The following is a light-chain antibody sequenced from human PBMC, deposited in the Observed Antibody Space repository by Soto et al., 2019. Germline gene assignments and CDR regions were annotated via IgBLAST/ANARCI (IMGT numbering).Light chain of an antibody. CDR1: QSVSSN. CDR2: GAS. CDR3: QQDISWPS. J-gene: IGKJ1*01. V-gene: IGKV3-15*01. Sequence: EIVMTQSPATLSVSPGERATLSCRASQSVSSNLGWYQQKPGQAPRLLIYGASTRATGVPARFSGSGAGTEFTLTITRLQSEDFAVYYCQQDISWPSVGPGTKVEIK.